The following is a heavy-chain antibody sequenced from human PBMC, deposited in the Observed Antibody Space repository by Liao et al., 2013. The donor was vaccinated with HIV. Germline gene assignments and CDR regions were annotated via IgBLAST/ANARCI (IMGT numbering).Heavy chain of an antibody. CDR1: GGSISSYY. J-gene: IGHJ4*02. Sequence: QVQLQESGSGLVKPSETLSLTCTVSGGSISSYYWTWIRQSPGKGLEWIGYIYYSGTTNYNPSLKSRVTMSVDASKNQFSLKLSSLTAADTAVYYCARGITMLRGVVGRPYDYWGQGTLVTVSS. CDR2: IYYSGTT. V-gene: IGHV4-59*12. D-gene: IGHD3-10*01. CDR3: ARGITMLRGVVGRPYDY.